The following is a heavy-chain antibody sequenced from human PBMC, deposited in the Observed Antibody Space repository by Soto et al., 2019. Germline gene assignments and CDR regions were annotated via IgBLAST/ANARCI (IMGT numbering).Heavy chain of an antibody. V-gene: IGHV3-30*18. CDR1: GFTFSSYA. CDR3: AKLGDAVSGYFDF. J-gene: IGHJ5*01. CDR2: VSFDGIHN. D-gene: IGHD3-3*01. Sequence: QVQLVQSGGGVVQPGGSLRLSCAASGFTFSSYAIYWVRQAPGKGLEWVAYVSFDGIHNTYSVPVRGRFNISRDNSKKAVYLQMTRLRAEDTALYYCAKLGDAVSGYFDFWGQGTQVAVSS.